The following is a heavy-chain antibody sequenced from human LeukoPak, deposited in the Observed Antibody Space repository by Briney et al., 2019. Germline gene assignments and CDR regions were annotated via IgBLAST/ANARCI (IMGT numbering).Heavy chain of an antibody. D-gene: IGHD6-19*01. CDR2: ISYSGST. CDR3: ARESSGWYLDY. CDR1: GASVSSYY. J-gene: IGHJ4*02. Sequence: LETLSLTCTVSGASVSSYYWSWIRQPPGKGLEWIGYISYSGSTNYNPSLKSRVIISVDTSTNQFSLKLSSVTAADTAVYYCARESSGWYLDYWGQGTLVTVSS. V-gene: IGHV4-59*02.